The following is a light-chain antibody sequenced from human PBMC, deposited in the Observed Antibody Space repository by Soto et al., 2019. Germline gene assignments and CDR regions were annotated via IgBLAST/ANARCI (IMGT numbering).Light chain of an antibody. CDR3: VLYMGSGIWV. V-gene: IGLV8-61*01. J-gene: IGLJ3*02. CDR2: RAN. Sequence: QAVVTQEPSFSVSPGRTVTLTCDLNSGSVSTSYYPSWYQQTPGQAPRTLIYRANTRSSGVPDRFSGSILGNKAALTITGAQADDESDYYCVLYMGSGIWVFGGGTKLTVL. CDR1: SGSVSTSYY.